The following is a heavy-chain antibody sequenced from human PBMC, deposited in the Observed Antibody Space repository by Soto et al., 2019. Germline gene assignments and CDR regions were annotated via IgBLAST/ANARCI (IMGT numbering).Heavy chain of an antibody. CDR1: GYRFTGYG. D-gene: IGHD2-21*02. V-gene: IGHV1-2*02. J-gene: IGHJ6*02. Sequence: QVQLVQSGAEVKKPGASLKVSCKASGYRFTGYGLHWVRQAPGQGLQWMGWINPKSGATDYAQKFRGRVPMPGEMPTNTSYLELSGLRPDDTADATAVYYCAKSNHGGDDYFQYGLAVWGQGTTVTVS. CDR3: VYYCAKSNHGGDDYFQYGLAV. CDR2: INPKSGAT.